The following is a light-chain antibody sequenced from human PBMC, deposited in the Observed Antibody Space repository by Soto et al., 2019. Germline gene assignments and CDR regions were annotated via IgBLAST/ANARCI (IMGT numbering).Light chain of an antibody. J-gene: IGKJ3*01. V-gene: IGKV3-20*01. Sequence: EIALTQSPGTLYLSPGEIDTLSCRASQSVSSSYLAWYQQKSRQAPRLLLYGASSSPTGIPDRFSGSGSGTDFTLTISRLEPEDCAVYYCQHYGSSPPFSFGAATKVDIK. CDR3: QHYGSSPPFS. CDR1: QSVSSSY. CDR2: GAS.